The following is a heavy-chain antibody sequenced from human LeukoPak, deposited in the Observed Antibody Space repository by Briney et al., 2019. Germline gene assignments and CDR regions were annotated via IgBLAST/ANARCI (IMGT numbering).Heavy chain of an antibody. J-gene: IGHJ6*03. Sequence: SETLSLTCTVSGGSISSYYWSWIRQPPGKGLEWIGYIYYSGSTNYNPSLKSRVTISVDTSKNQFSLKLSSVTAADTAVYYCARDKLHDYYYYYMDVWGKGTTVTVSS. D-gene: IGHD1-1*01. CDR3: ARDKLHDYYYYYMDV. V-gene: IGHV4-59*01. CDR1: GGSISSYY. CDR2: IYYSGST.